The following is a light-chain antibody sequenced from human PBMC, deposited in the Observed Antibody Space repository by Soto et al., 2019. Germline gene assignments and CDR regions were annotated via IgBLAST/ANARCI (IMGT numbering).Light chain of an antibody. CDR2: DAS. CDR1: QTVRNNF. CDR3: HRYGDSPLT. V-gene: IGKV3-20*01. Sequence: EIVLTQSPGTLSLSPGERATLSCRASQTVRNNFLAWYQRKPGQAHRLLMYDASKRVTGIPDRFSGSESGTDFTLIINRLEAEDFALYYCHRYGDSPLTFGGGTKVEIK. J-gene: IGKJ4*01.